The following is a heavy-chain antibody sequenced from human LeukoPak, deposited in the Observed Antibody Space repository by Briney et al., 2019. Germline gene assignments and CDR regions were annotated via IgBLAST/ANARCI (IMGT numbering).Heavy chain of an antibody. J-gene: IGHJ3*02. V-gene: IGHV4-39*06. Sequence: SETLSLTCTVSGGSISTSNYYWGWVRQPPGKGLEWIGNIFYSGSTYYSPSLRSRVTISLDTSRNQFPLKLTAADTAVYYCAKSNGYGLVDIWGQGTMVTVSS. CDR2: IFYSGST. D-gene: IGHD3-10*01. CDR1: GGSISTSNYY. CDR3: AKSNGYGLVDI.